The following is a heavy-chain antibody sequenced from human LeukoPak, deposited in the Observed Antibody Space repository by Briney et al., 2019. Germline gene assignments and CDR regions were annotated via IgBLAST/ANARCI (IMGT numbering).Heavy chain of an antibody. D-gene: IGHD5-12*01. CDR2: VNHSGTT. CDR1: GRSFTDYY. Sequence: SETLSLTCAVYGRSFTDYYWSWLPQTPGKGLEWIGEVNHSGTTNYNPPLKSRVTISLDTSKNQFSLKVTSVTAADTALYYCARAYNGYDYPWGQGTLVTVSS. CDR3: ARAYNGYDYP. J-gene: IGHJ5*02. V-gene: IGHV4-34*01.